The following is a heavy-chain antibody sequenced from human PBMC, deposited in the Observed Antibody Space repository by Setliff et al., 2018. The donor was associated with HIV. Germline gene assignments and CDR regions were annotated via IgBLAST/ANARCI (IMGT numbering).Heavy chain of an antibody. Sequence: GGSLRLSCEASGFTFRDHYMTWIRQAPGKGLEWISYISSSGSTTYYADSVKGRFTISRDNSKNSLYLQMNSLRVEDTAVYYCARDYLYYNLYNGSPVYGMDVWGQGTTVTVSS. D-gene: IGHD3-3*01. CDR1: GFTFRDHY. J-gene: IGHJ6*02. CDR3: ARDYLYYNLYNGSPVYGMDV. CDR2: ISSSGSTT. V-gene: IGHV3-11*04.